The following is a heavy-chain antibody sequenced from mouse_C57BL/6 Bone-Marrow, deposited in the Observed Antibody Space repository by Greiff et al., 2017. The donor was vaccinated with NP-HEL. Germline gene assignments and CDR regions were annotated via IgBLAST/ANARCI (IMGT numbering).Heavy chain of an antibody. CDR2: INPSSGYT. V-gene: IGHV1-7*01. J-gene: IGHJ3*01. D-gene: IGHD1-1*01. CDR1: GYTFTSYW. CDR3: ARDGYYGSSSPFAY. Sequence: VQLQQSGAELAKPGASVKLSCKASGYTFTSYWMHWVKQRPGQGLEWIGYINPSSGYTKYNQKFKDKATLTVDKSSSTAYMQLSSLTSEDSAVYYCARDGYYGSSSPFAYWGQGTLVTVSA.